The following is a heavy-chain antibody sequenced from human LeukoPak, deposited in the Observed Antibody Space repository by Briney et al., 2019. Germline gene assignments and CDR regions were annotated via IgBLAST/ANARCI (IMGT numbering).Heavy chain of an antibody. CDR1: GASITSGGYS. CDR3: ATSGYSNSWTLGP. V-gene: IGHV4-30-2*01. CDR2: MYHSGST. J-gene: IGHJ5*02. Sequence: PSETLSLTCAVSGASITSGGYSWSWIRQPPGKGLERIGSMYHSGSTYYNPSLKSRVTISVDRSKNQFSLRLSSVTAAYTAVYYCATSGYSNSWTLGPRGQGTLVTVSS. D-gene: IGHD6-13*01.